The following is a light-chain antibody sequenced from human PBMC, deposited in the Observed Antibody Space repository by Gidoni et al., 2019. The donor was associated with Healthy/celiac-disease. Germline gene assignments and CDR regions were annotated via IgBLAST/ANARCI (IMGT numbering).Light chain of an antibody. V-gene: IGKV3-20*01. CDR2: GAS. Sequence: EIVLTQSPGTLSLSPGERATLSCRASQSVCSSYLAWYQQKPGQAPRLLIYGASSRATGIPDMFSGSGSGTDFTLTISRLEPEDFAVYYCQQYGSSPWTFGQGTKVEIK. CDR1: QSVCSSY. CDR3: QQYGSSPWT. J-gene: IGKJ1*01.